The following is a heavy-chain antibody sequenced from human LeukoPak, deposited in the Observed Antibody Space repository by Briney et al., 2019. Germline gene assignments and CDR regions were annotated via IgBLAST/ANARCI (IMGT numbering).Heavy chain of an antibody. V-gene: IGHV4-59*01. CDR3: ARESTPAY. Sequence: SETLSLTCTVSIGVLRHYHWRWMRHPTGEGLEWIGHIYYSGSTNYNPSLRSRVSMSVDTSKNQFSLNLSSVTAADTAVYYCARESTPAYWGQGTLVTVSS. D-gene: IGHD2-2*01. J-gene: IGHJ4*02. CDR2: IYYSGST. CDR1: IGVLRHYH.